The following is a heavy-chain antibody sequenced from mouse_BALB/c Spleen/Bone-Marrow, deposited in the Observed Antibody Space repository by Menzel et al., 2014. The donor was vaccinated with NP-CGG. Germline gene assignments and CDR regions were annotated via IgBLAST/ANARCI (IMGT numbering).Heavy chain of an antibody. CDR1: GFDFSRYW. D-gene: IGHD1-2*01. CDR2: INPESSTI. CDR3: TRLTYYGLSDY. J-gene: IGHJ2*01. V-gene: IGHV4-1*02. Sequence: EAKLQESGGGLVQPGGSLKLSCTASGFDFSRYWMSWVRQAPGKGLQWIGEINPESSTINYTPSLKDKFIISRDNDKNTLYLQMSKVRSEDTAFYYCTRLTYYGLSDYWGQGTTPTVSS.